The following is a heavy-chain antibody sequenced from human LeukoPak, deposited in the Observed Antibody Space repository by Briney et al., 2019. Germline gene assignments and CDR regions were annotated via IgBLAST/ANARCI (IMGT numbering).Heavy chain of an antibody. J-gene: IGHJ3*02. Sequence: PGGSLRLSCAASGFTFSSYWMSWVRQAPGKGLEWVANIKQDGSEKYYVDSVKGRFTISRDNAKNSLYLQMNSLRAEDTAVYYCARRGPVLVVIATAFDIWGQGTMVTVSS. CDR2: IKQDGSEK. D-gene: IGHD3-22*01. CDR1: GFTFSSYW. CDR3: ARRGPVLVVIATAFDI. V-gene: IGHV3-7*01.